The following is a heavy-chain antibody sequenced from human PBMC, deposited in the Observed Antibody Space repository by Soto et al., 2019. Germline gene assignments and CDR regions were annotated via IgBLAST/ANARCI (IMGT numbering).Heavy chain of an antibody. Sequence: GGSLRLSCVASGFTFSGHAMSWVRQAPGKGLEWVSSISDSGIHTYYPDSVKGRFTIPRDNSKNTLYLQMNSLRAEDTAVYYCANGGEWSFKFDYWGQGTLVTVSS. D-gene: IGHD3-3*01. J-gene: IGHJ4*02. CDR3: ANGGEWSFKFDY. V-gene: IGHV3-23*01. CDR1: GFTFSGHA. CDR2: ISDSGIHT.